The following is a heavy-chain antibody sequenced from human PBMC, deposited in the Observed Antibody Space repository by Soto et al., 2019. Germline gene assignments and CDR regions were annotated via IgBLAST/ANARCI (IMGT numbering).Heavy chain of an antibody. J-gene: IGHJ3*02. D-gene: IGHD6-19*01. V-gene: IGHV1-18*01. Sequence: ASVKVSCKASGYTFTSYGISWVRQAPGQGLEWMGWISAYNGNTNYAQKLQGRVTMTTDTSTSTAYMELRSLRSDDTAVYYCARDVVWEAVADTEGVAFDIWGQGTMVTVSS. CDR3: ARDVVWEAVADTEGVAFDI. CDR1: GYTFTSYG. CDR2: ISAYNGNT.